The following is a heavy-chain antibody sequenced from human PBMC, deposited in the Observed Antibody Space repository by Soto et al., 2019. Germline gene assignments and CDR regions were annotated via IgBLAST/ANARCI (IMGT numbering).Heavy chain of an antibody. CDR1: GDSVSSNSAA. CDR2: TYYRSKWYN. CDR3: ARLSGIAVAGDVNHAFDI. V-gene: IGHV6-1*01. J-gene: IGHJ3*02. Sequence: SQTLSLTCVISGDSVSSNSAAWNWIRQSPSRGLEWLGRTYYRSKWYNDYAVSVKSRITINPDTSKNQFSLQLNSVTPEDTAVYYCARLSGIAVAGDVNHAFDIWGQGTMVTVSS. D-gene: IGHD6-19*01.